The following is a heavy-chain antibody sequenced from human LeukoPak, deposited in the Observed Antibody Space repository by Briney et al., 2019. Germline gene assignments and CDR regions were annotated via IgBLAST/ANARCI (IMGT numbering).Heavy chain of an antibody. CDR2: ISSSSSFI. CDR3: AREGIAVPGAIDY. Sequence: PGGSLRLSCAASGFTFSSYNMNWVRQTPGKGLEWVSSISSSSSFIYYADSVKGRFTISRDNAKNSLYLQMNSLRAEDTAGYYCAREGIAVPGAIDYWGQGTLVTVSS. D-gene: IGHD6-19*01. CDR1: GFTFSSYN. V-gene: IGHV3-21*01. J-gene: IGHJ4*02.